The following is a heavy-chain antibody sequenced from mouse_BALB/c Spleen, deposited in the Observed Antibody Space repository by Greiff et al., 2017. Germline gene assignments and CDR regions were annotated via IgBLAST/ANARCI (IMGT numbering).Heavy chain of an antibody. Sequence: EVMLVESGGGLVKPGGSLKLSCAASGFTFSSFGMHWVRQAPEKGLEWVAYISSGSSTIYYADTVKGRFTISRDNPKNTLFLQMTSLRSEDTAMYYCATNWGFDYWGQGTTLTVSS. D-gene: IGHD4-1*01. CDR3: ATNWGFDY. CDR2: ISSGSSTI. V-gene: IGHV5-17*02. J-gene: IGHJ2*01. CDR1: GFTFSSFG.